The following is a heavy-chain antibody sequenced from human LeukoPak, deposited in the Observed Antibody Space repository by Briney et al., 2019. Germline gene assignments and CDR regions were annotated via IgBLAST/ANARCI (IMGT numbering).Heavy chain of an antibody. J-gene: IGHJ4*02. V-gene: IGHV3-33*01. CDR1: GFTFSSYG. CDR2: IWYDGSKK. CDR3: ATNSGSPGGY. D-gene: IGHD1-26*01. Sequence: PGRSLRLSCAASGFTFSSYGMHWVRQAPGKGLEWVAVIWYDGSKKYYADSVKGRFTISRDNSKNTLYLQMNSLRAEDTAMYYCATNSGSPGGYWGQGTLVTVSS.